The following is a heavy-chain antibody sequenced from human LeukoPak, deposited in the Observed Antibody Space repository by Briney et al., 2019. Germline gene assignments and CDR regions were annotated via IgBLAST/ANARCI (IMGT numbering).Heavy chain of an antibody. J-gene: IGHJ4*02. Sequence: SETLSLTCAVYVGSFSGYYWSWIPQPPGKGLEWIGQINHSGSTNYNPSLKSRVTISADTSKNQFSLKLNSVTAADTAVYYCARGDSNFPFYYWRRGTLVTVSS. V-gene: IGHV4-34*01. CDR2: INHSGST. CDR1: VGSFSGYY. CDR3: ARGDSNFPFYY. D-gene: IGHD4-11*01.